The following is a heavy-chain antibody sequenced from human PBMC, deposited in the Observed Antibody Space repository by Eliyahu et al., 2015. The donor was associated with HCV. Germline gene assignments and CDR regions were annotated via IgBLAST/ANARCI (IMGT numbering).Heavy chain of an antibody. Sequence: QVQLVQSGPEVKKPGASVTVSYKASNYTFTSYGITWVRQAPGQGLQWMGWMNAYSGKANYAQKFQGRVTMTTERSTSTAYMELRSLKSDDTAVYYCAREDPDYGSGTYHVADYWGQGTLVTVSS. CDR1: NYTFTSYG. V-gene: IGHV1-18*01. D-gene: IGHD3-10*01. CDR2: MNAYSGKA. CDR3: AREDPDYGSGTYHVADY. J-gene: IGHJ4*02.